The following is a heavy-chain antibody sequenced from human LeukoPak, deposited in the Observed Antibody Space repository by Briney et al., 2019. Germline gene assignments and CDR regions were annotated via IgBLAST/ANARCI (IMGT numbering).Heavy chain of an antibody. D-gene: IGHD6-13*01. CDR2: IYYSGST. J-gene: IGHJ4*02. Sequence: SETLSLTCTVSGGSINNYYWSWIRKPPATGLERIWYIYYSGSTNYNPSLKSRVTISVDTSKNQFALKLSSVTAADTAVYYCARDGSSSWYYFDYWGQGTLVTVSS. CDR3: ARDGSSSWYYFDY. V-gene: IGHV4-59*01. CDR1: GGSINNYY.